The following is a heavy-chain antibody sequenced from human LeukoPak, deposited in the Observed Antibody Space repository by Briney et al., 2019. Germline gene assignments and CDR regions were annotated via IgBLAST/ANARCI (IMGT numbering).Heavy chain of an antibody. CDR1: GYTFTSYG. V-gene: IGHV1-18*01. D-gene: IGHD3-22*01. CDR2: ISAYNGNT. Sequence: GASVEVSCKASGYTFTSYGISWVRQAPGQGLEWMGWISAYNGNTNYAQKLQGRVTMTTHTSTSTAYMELRSLRSDDTAVYYCARDTYYYDSSGYYRWFDPWGQGTLVTVSS. J-gene: IGHJ5*02. CDR3: ARDTYYYDSSGYYRWFDP.